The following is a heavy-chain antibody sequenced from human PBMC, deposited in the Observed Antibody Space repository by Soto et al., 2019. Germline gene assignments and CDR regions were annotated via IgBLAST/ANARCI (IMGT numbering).Heavy chain of an antibody. CDR1: GGSISTYY. Sequence: SETLSLTCTVSGGSISTYYWSWIRQPPGKGLEWIGYVYYSGSTNYNPSLKSRVTISVDTSKNQFSLKLTSVTAADTAVYYCAREPVYDYWGQGILVTVSS. D-gene: IGHD1-20*01. V-gene: IGHV4-59*01. J-gene: IGHJ4*02. CDR3: AREPVYDY. CDR2: VYYSGST.